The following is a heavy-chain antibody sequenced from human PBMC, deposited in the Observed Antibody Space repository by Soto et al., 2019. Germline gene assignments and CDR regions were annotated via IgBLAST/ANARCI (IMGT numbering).Heavy chain of an antibody. V-gene: IGHV1-2*02. J-gene: IGHJ4*02. CDR1: GYTFTGYY. Sequence: VSVKVSCKASGYTFTGYYIHWVRQAPGQGLEWMGWINPNSGGTNYARKFQGRVTMTRDTSISTAYMELSRLRSDDTAVYYCARGGYYDSSGYYYGNDYWGQGTLVTVSS. CDR2: INPNSGGT. CDR3: ARGGYYDSSGYYYGNDY. D-gene: IGHD3-22*01.